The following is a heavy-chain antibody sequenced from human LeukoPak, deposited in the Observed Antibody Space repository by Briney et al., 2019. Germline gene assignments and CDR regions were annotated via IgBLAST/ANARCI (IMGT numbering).Heavy chain of an antibody. CDR1: GYTFTSYG. Sequence: ASVKVSCKASGYTFTSYGISWVRQAPGQGLEWMGWISAHDGNTNYAQKLQGRATMTTDTSTSTAYMELRSLRSDDTAVYYCARDGKFIPYDMDVWGQGTTVTVSS. D-gene: IGHD1-14*01. CDR3: ARDGKFIPYDMDV. CDR2: ISAHDGNT. V-gene: IGHV1-18*01. J-gene: IGHJ6*02.